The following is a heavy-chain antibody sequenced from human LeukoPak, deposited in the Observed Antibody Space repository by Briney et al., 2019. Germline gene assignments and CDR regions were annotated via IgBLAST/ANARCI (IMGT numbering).Heavy chain of an antibody. D-gene: IGHD5-24*01. CDR3: ARADGYNYPYYFDY. J-gene: IGHJ4*02. CDR2: IYSGGST. Sequence: GGSLRLSCAASGFTVSSNYMSWVRQAPGKGLEWVSVIYSGGSTYYADSVKGRFTISRDNSKNTLFLQMNSLRAEDTAVYYCARADGYNYPYYFDYWGQGTLVTVSS. V-gene: IGHV3-53*01. CDR1: GFTVSSNY.